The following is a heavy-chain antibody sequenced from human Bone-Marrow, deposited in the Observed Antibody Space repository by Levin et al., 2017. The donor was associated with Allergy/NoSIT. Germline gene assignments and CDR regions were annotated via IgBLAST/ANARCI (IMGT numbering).Heavy chain of an antibody. CDR3: ARDKDETTYNSGWYAAFDI. J-gene: IGHJ3*02. CDR2: ISYEGSSK. V-gene: IGHV3-30-3*01. Sequence: PGGSLRLSCAASGFTFSTYAVHWVRQAPGKGLEWVAVISYEGSSKYYADSVKGRFTISRDNSKNTLYLQMNSLRPEDTAVYYCARDKDETTYNSGWYAAFDIWGQGTMVTVSS. CDR1: GFTFSTYA. D-gene: IGHD6-19*01.